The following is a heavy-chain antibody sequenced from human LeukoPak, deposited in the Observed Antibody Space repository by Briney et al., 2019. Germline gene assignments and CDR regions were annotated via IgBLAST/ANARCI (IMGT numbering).Heavy chain of an antibody. Sequence: GGSLRLSCAVSGFSINNYWMTWYRQAPGKGLECVAHIKEDASEKHYVDSVKGRFTISRDNAENSLYLQMNSLRAEDTAVYYCARQAGVIWGQGTLVTVSS. D-gene: IGHD6-19*01. J-gene: IGHJ4*02. CDR1: GFSINNYW. CDR2: IKEDASEK. CDR3: ARQAGVI. V-gene: IGHV3-7*01.